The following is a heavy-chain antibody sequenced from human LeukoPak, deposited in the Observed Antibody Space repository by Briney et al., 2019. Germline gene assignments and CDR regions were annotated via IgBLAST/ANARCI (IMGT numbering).Heavy chain of an antibody. CDR1: GFTVSSND. D-gene: IGHD3-10*01. CDR2: IYSGGST. J-gene: IGHJ5*02. CDR3: ARDYGSGSYRRFDP. V-gene: IGHV3-66*01. Sequence: GGSLRLSCAVSGFTVSSNDMSWVRQAPGKGLDWVSVIYSGGSTYYADSVKGRFTISRDNSKNTLYLQMNSMRAEDTAVYYCARDYGSGSYRRFDPWGQGTLVTVSS.